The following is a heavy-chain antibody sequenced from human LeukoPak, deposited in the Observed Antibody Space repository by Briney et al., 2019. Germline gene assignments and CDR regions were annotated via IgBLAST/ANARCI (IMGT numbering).Heavy chain of an antibody. CDR2: IYRSGNT. Sequence: SGTLSLTCTVSGGPISSTNWWSWLRHPPGKGLEWIGEIYRSGNTNYTPSRRRRITISVDKSKDQFSLRLSSVAAADTAVYSCAKKIGSSGAFDIWGQGTMVTVSS. D-gene: IGHD1-26*01. CDR1: GGPISSTNW. J-gene: IGHJ3*02. CDR3: AKKIGSSGAFDI. V-gene: IGHV4-4*02.